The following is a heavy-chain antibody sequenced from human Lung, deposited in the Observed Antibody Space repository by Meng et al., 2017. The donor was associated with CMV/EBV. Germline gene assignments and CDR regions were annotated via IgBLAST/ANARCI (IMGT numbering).Heavy chain of an antibody. CDR1: GYTFTTYG. V-gene: IGHV1-18*01. J-gene: IGHJ6*02. CDR2: INPYNGNT. D-gene: IGHD6-13*01. Sequence: XVKVSCXASGYTFTTYGVSWVRQAPGQGLEWVGWINPYNGNTLYAQNFQGRVTVTTNTSTTTACMELRSLRSDDTAVYYCARGPLARDPPTYSSSWDATAYYGMDFWGQGTTVTVSS. CDR3: ARGPLARDPPTYSSSWDATAYYGMDF.